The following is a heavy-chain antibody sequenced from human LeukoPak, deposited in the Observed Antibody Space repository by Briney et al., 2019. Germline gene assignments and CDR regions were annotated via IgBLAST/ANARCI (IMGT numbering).Heavy chain of an antibody. J-gene: IGHJ3*02. CDR1: GGSFSGYY. Sequence: SETLSLTCAVYGGSFSGYYWSWIPKPPGKGLEWIGEINHRGSTNYNPSLKSRVTISVDTSKNQFSLKLSSVTAADTAVYYCASSSGRGAFDIWGQGTMVTVSS. CDR2: INHRGST. V-gene: IGHV4-34*01. CDR3: ASSSGRGAFDI. D-gene: IGHD6-19*01.